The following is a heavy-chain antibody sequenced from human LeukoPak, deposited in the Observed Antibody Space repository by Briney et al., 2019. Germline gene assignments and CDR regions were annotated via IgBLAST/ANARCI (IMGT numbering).Heavy chain of an antibody. J-gene: IGHJ4*02. D-gene: IGHD1-26*01. Sequence: GGSLRLSRAASGFTFSSYGMHWVRQAPGKGLEWVAVIWYDGSNKYYADSVKGRFIISRDNSKNTLYLQMNSLRAEDTAVYYCAKVMGATPGEWGQGTLVTVSS. CDR2: IWYDGSNK. CDR1: GFTFSSYG. V-gene: IGHV3-33*06. CDR3: AKVMGATPGE.